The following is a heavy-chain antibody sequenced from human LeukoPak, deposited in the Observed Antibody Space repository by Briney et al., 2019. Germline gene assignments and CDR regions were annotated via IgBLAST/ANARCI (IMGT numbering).Heavy chain of an antibody. V-gene: IGHV1-8*01. J-gene: IGHJ6*02. CDR2: MNPNSGNT. CDR3: ARGKDMVLMDV. Sequence: ASVKVSCKASGYTFTSYDINWVRQATGQGLEWMGWMNPNSGNTGYAQKFQGRVTMTRDTSISTAYMELSRLRSDDTAVYYCARGKDMVLMDVWGQGTTVTVSS. CDR1: GYTFTSYD. D-gene: IGHD2-15*01.